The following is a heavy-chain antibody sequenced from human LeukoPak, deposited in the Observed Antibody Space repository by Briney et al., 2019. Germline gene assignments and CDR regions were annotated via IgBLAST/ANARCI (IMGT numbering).Heavy chain of an antibody. V-gene: IGHV3-13*01. J-gene: IGHJ3*02. CDR2: IGTAGDA. CDR1: VFTFSSYD. D-gene: IGHD3-10*01. Sequence: GGSLRLSCAASVFTFSSYDMHWVREVAGKGLEWVSGIGTAGDAYYSGSVKGRFTISRENAKNSLYLQMNRLRAGDTAVYYCGRAMVRGVIIGAYDIWGQGTMVTVSS. CDR3: GRAMVRGVIIGAYDI.